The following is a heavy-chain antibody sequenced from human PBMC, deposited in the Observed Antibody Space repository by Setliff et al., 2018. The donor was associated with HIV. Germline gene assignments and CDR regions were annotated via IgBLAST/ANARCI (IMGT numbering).Heavy chain of an antibody. J-gene: IGHJ6*02. V-gene: IGHV1-2*02. CDR1: GYYFNIDY. Sequence: ASVKVSCKTFGYYFNIDYMHWVRQAPGQGLEWMAMVSPFDDGKNYAQKFQGRVTMTRDTSISTAYMEVSRLRSDDTAVYYCARDHCSSSGCYEYSYYGMDVWGQGTTVTVSS. D-gene: IGHD2-2*01. CDR3: ARDHCSSSGCYEYSYYGMDV. CDR2: VSPFDDGK.